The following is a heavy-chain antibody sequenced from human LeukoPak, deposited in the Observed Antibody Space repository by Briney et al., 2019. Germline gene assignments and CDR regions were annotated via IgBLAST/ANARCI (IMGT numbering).Heavy chain of an antibody. J-gene: IGHJ3*02. V-gene: IGHV4-59*08. CDR3: ARHNYPWDAFDI. CDR2: IYSSGNT. Sequence: AETLISSSTVSGGSIGSYYSSWIRQPPGKGLEWIGYIYSSGNTNYNPSLKSRVTISLDTSKNQFSLRLSSVTAADTAVYFCARHNYPWDAFDIWGEG. CDR1: GGSIGSYY. D-gene: IGHD5-24*01.